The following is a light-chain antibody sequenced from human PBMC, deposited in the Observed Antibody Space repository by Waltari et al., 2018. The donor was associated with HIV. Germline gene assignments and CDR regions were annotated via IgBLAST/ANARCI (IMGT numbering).Light chain of an antibody. V-gene: IGLV2-11*01. CDR1: SSDVGGYNY. Sequence: QSALNQPRSVSGSPGQSVNIPCPGTSSDVGGYNYVPWYQQHPGKAPKLMIDDVSKRPSGLPDRFSASKSGNAASLTISGLQAEEEADYCCCSYAGSYTVVFGGGTKLTVL. CDR2: DVS. J-gene: IGLJ2*01. CDR3: CSYAGSYTVV.